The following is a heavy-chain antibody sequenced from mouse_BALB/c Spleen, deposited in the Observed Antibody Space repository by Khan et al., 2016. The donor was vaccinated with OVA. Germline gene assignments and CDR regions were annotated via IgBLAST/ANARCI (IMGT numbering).Heavy chain of an antibody. Sequence: VELVESGPGLVAPSQSLSITCTVSGFSLTGYGVNWVRQPPGKGLEWLGMIWGDGSTDYNSALKSRLSISKDNSKSQDFLQMNSLQTDDTARYYCARAYYGNYREAMDYWGQGTSVTVSS. J-gene: IGHJ4*01. V-gene: IGHV2-6-7*01. CDR1: GFSLTGYG. D-gene: IGHD2-10*01. CDR2: IWGDGST. CDR3: ARAYYGNYREAMDY.